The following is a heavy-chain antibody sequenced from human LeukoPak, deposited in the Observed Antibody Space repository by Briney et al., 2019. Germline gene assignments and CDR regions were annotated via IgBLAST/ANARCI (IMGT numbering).Heavy chain of an antibody. CDR3: ARRVPAVGWFDP. D-gene: IGHD2-2*01. Sequence: SETLSLTCTVSDGSISSSSYYWGWIRQPPGKGLEWIGNIYYSGSTYYNPSLKSRVTISVDTSKSQFSLKLTSVTAADTAVYYCARRVPAVGWFDPWGQGTLVTVSS. CDR2: IYYSGST. J-gene: IGHJ5*02. V-gene: IGHV4-39*01. CDR1: DGSISSSSYY.